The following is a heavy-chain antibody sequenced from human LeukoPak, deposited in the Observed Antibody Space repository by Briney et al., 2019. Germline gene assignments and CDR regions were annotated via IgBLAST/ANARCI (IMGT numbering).Heavy chain of an antibody. J-gene: IGHJ4*02. CDR3: ARELRLGELSWYYFDY. CDR1: GYTFTGYY. CDR2: INPNSGGT. D-gene: IGHD3-16*02. V-gene: IGHV1-2*07. Sequence: GASVKVSCKASGYTFTGYYMHWVRHAPGQGREWMGWINPNSGGTNYAHKFQGRATMTRDTSISTSYIELSRLRSDETAVYYCARELRLGELSWYYFDYWGQGTLVTVSS.